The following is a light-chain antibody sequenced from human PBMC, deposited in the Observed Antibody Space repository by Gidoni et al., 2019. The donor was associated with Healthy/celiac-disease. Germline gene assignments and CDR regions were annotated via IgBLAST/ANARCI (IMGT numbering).Light chain of an antibody. V-gene: IGKV1-39*01. Sequence: DIQMTQSPSSLSASVGDRVSITCRASQSISSYLNWYPQKPGQAPKLLILAASSLQSWVPSRFSGSGSGTNFTLANSSLPPGDFATYYCQQSYSTPGTFXXXTKVEIK. CDR1: QSISSY. CDR3: QQSYSTPGT. J-gene: IGKJ1*01. CDR2: AAS.